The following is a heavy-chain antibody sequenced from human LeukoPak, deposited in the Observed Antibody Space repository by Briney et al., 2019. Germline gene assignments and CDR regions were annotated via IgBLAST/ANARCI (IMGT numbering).Heavy chain of an antibody. CDR2: ISGSGGST. V-gene: IGHV3-23*01. CDR1: GFTFSSYG. J-gene: IGHJ3*02. CDR3: AKSGDYYDSPYGAFDI. D-gene: IGHD3-22*01. Sequence: GGSLRLSCAASGFTFSSYGMSWVRQAPGKGLEWVSAISGSGGSTYYADSVKGRFTISRDNSKNTLYLQMNSLRAEDTAVYYCAKSGDYYDSPYGAFDIWGQGTMVTVSS.